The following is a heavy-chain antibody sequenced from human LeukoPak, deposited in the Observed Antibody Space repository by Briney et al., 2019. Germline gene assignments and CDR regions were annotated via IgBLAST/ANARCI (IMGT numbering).Heavy chain of an antibody. CDR2: ISYDGSNK. J-gene: IGHJ6*02. D-gene: IGHD3-10*01. CDR3: AKRTYYYGSGTYANGMDV. Sequence: GGSLRLSCAASGFTFSKYGMHWVRQAPGKGLESVAVISYDGSNKYYAGSVKGRFTISRDNSKNTLHLQMNSLRAEDTAVYYCAKRTYYYGSGTYANGMDVWGQGTTVTVSS. CDR1: GFTFSKYG. V-gene: IGHV3-30*18.